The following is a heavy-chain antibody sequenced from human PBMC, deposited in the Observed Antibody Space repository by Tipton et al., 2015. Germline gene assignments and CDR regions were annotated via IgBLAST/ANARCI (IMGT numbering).Heavy chain of an antibody. Sequence: TLSLTCTVSGGSIGNSNYYWGWIRQPPGKGLEWIGSLSYSGKTDYNPPLRSRVTISVDTSKNQFSLRLNSVTAADTAVYYCARHGAGTTIIDYWGQGSLVTVSS. CDR1: GGSIGNSNYY. V-gene: IGHV4-39*01. D-gene: IGHD1-1*01. J-gene: IGHJ4*02. CDR3: ARHGAGTTIIDY. CDR2: LSYSGKT.